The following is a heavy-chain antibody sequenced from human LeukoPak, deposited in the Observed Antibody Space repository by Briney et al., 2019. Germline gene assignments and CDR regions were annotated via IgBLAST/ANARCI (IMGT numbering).Heavy chain of an antibody. V-gene: IGHV4-4*08. J-gene: IGHJ3*02. CDR2: IYTSGST. Sequence: SETLSLTCTVSGGSISSYYWSWIRQPPGKGLEWIGYIYTSGSTNYNPSLKSRVTISVDTSKNQFSLKLSSVTAADTAVYYCARDSPRVAFDIWGQGTMVTVSS. CDR1: GGSISSYY. CDR3: ARDSPRVAFDI.